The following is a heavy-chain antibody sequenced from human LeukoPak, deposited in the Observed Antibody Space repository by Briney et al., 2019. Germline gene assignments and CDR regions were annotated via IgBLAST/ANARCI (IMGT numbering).Heavy chain of an antibody. J-gene: IGHJ4*02. CDR2: ISTYNGNT. CDR1: GYTFINYD. Sequence: ASVKVSCKASGYTFINYDFSWVRQAPGQGLEWMGWISTYNGNTNYAQKFQGRVAMTRDTSISTAYMELSRLRSDDTAVYYCARDVGEYCSSTNCYASNYWGQGTLVTVSS. V-gene: IGHV1-18*01. CDR3: ARDVGEYCSSTNCYASNY. D-gene: IGHD2-2*01.